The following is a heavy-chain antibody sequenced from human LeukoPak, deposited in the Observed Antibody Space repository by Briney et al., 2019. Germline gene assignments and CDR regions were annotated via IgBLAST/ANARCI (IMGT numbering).Heavy chain of an antibody. CDR3: ARDSGSGWADAFDI. J-gene: IGHJ3*02. CDR1: GLTFSSYS. Sequence: GGSLRLSCAASGLTFSSYSMNWVRQAPGKGLAWVSYISSSGSTIYYADSVKGRFTISRDNAKNSLYLQMNSLRAEDTAVYYCARDSGSGWADAFDIWGQGTMVTVSS. CDR2: ISSSGSTI. V-gene: IGHV3-48*04. D-gene: IGHD6-19*01.